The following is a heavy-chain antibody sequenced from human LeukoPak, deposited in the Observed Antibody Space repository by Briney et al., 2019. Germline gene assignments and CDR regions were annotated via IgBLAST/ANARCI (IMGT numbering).Heavy chain of an antibody. CDR3: ARGDSSGFDY. D-gene: IGHD3-22*01. V-gene: IGHV3-13*04. J-gene: IGHJ4*02. CDR1: GFTFSSYD. CDR2: IGTTGDT. Sequence: PGGSLRLSCAASGFTFSSYDMHWVRQPTGKGLEWVSGIGTTGDTYYPGSVKGRFTISRENAKNALYLQMNSLRAEDTAVYYCARGDSSGFDYWGQGTLVTVSS.